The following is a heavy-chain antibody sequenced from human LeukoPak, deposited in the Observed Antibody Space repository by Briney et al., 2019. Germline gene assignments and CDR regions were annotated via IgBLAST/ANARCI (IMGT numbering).Heavy chain of an antibody. J-gene: IGHJ4*02. V-gene: IGHV4-34*01. CDR2: INHSGST. CDR1: GGSFSGYY. CDR3: ARQPYYYGSGSIH. Sequence: SETLSLTCAVYGGSFSGYYWSWIRQPPGKGLEWIGEINHSGSTNYNPSLKSRVTISVDTSKNQFSLKLSSVTAADTAVYYCARQPYYYGSGSIHWGQGTLVTVSS. D-gene: IGHD3-10*01.